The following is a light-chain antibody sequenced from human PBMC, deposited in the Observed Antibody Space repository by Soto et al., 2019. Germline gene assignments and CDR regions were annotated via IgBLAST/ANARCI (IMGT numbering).Light chain of an antibody. CDR3: QQTYMSPET. CDR1: QSISNY. Sequence: DIQMTQSPSSLSASVGDRVTITCRASQSISNYLNWFQHKPGNPPKLLIYAASILQGGVPSRFSGIGSGTDFTLTISSLQPEDFATYYCQQTYMSPETFGQGTKVEI. J-gene: IGKJ1*01. V-gene: IGKV1-39*01. CDR2: AAS.